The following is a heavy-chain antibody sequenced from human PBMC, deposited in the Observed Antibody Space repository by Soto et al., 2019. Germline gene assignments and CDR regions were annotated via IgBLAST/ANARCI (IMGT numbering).Heavy chain of an antibody. V-gene: IGHV1-3*01. D-gene: IGHD6-13*01. Sequence: ASVKVSCKASGYTFTSYAMHWVRQAPGQRLEWMGWINAGNGNTKYSQKFQGRVTITRDTSASTAYMELSSLRSEDTAVYYCARDRSSSWYSYYYGMDAWGQGTTVTVSS. CDR3: ARDRSSSWYSYYYGMDA. J-gene: IGHJ6*02. CDR1: GYTFTSYA. CDR2: INAGNGNT.